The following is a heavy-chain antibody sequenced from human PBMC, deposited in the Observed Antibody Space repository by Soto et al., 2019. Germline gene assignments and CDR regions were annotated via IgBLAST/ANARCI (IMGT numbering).Heavy chain of an antibody. J-gene: IGHJ1*01. CDR1: GFTFSSYA. CDR3: AKDSYSSSSPEYFQH. CDR2: ISGSGGST. D-gene: IGHD6-6*01. Sequence: GGSLRLSCAASGFTFSSYAMSWVRQAPGKGLEWVSAISGSGGSTYYADSVKGRFTISRDNSKNTLYLQMNSLRAEDTAVYYCAKDSYSSSSPEYFQHWGQGTLVTVSS. V-gene: IGHV3-23*01.